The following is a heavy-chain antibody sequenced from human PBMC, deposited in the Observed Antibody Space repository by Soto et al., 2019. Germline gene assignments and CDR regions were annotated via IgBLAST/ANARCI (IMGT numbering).Heavy chain of an antibody. D-gene: IGHD3-10*01. V-gene: IGHV3-23*01. CDR2: VSGDGFTA. CDR3: AKEASVPSFGEFWFFDL. CDR1: GFTFPNYG. J-gene: IGHJ2*01. Sequence: EVQLLESGGGLVQPGESLRLSCDGSGFTFPNYGMTWVRQAPGQGLEWVSSVSGDGFTAYYADSVKGRFTISRDNSKNTVYVQMNSLRAEDTAVYYCAKEASVPSFGEFWFFDLWGRGTPVTVSS.